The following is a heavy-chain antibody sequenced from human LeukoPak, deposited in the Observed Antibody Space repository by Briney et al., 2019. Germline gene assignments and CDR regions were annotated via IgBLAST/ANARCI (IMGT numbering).Heavy chain of an antibody. D-gene: IGHD4-17*01. CDR1: GFTFLSYS. J-gene: IGHJ5*02. Sequence: GGSLRLSCAASGFTFLSYSMNWVRQAPGKGLEWVAFIRYDGSNKYYADSVKGRFTISRDNSKNTLYLQMNSLRAEDTAVYYCAKQGSNYGGIDPWGQGTLVTVSS. CDR3: AKQGSNYGGIDP. CDR2: IRYDGSNK. V-gene: IGHV3-30*02.